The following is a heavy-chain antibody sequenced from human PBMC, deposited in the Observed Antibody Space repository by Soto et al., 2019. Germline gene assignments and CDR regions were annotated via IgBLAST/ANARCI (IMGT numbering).Heavy chain of an antibody. CDR1: GFTFSSYG. CDR2: ISYDGSNK. CDR3: AKGKGSGWSASAFDI. D-gene: IGHD6-19*01. Sequence: GGSLRLSCAASGFTFSSYGMHWVRQAPGKGLEWVAVISYDGSNKYYADSVKGRFTISRDNSKNTLYLQMNSLRAEDTAVYYCAKGKGSGWSASAFDIWGQGTMVTVSS. J-gene: IGHJ3*02. V-gene: IGHV3-30*18.